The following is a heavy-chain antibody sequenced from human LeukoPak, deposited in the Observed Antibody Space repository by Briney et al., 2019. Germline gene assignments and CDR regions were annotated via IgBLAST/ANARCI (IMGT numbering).Heavy chain of an antibody. CDR2: ISSTSSSSTI. CDR1: GFTFSRFG. V-gene: IGHV3-48*02. CDR3: AQKGGADY. J-gene: IGHJ4*02. Sequence: GGSLRLSCAASGFTFSRFGMNWVRQAPGKGLEWVSYISSTSSSSTIYYAGSVKGRFTISRDNAKNSLYLQMNSLRDEDTAVYYCAQKGGADYWGQGTLVTVSS. D-gene: IGHD2-15*01.